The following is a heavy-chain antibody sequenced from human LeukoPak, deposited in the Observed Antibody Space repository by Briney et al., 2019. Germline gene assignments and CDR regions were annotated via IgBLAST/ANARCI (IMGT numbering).Heavy chain of an antibody. V-gene: IGHV5-51*01. CDR1: GYTSTTYW. J-gene: IGHJ4*02. Sequence: GESLKISCEGSGYTSTTYWIGWVRPMPGKGLEWMGIIFPGDSDTTYSPSFQGQVTISADKSINTAYLQWSSLKASDTAMYYCATSESQTRFDFWGQGTLVTVSS. D-gene: IGHD1/OR15-1a*01. CDR2: IFPGDSDT. CDR3: ATSESQTRFDF.